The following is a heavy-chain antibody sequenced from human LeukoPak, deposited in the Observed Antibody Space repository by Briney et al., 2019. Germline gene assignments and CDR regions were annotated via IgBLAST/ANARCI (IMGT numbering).Heavy chain of an antibody. Sequence: SETLSLTCTVSGGSLSSYYWNWIRQPPGKGLEWIGYIYTSGSTNYNPSVTSRVTMSVDTSKNQFSLKLSSVTAADTAVYYCARHLEGWWFDPWAREPWSPSPQ. CDR1: GGSLSSYY. J-gene: IGHJ5*02. V-gene: IGHV4-4*08. CDR2: IYTSGST. D-gene: IGHD3-3*01. CDR3: ARHLEGWWFDP.